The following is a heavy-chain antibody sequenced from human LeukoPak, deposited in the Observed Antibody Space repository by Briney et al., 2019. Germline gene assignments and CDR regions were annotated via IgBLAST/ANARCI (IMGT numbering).Heavy chain of an antibody. V-gene: IGHV1-69*04. D-gene: IGHD3-16*01. CDR2: IIPILGIA. Sequence: ASVKVSCKASGGTFSSYAISWVRQDPGQGLEWMGRIIPILGIANYAQKFQGRVTITADKSTSTAYMELSSLRSEDTAVYYCAIEAYYDYVWTNRPLDYWGQGTLVTVSS. CDR3: AIEAYYDYVWTNRPLDY. J-gene: IGHJ4*02. CDR1: GGTFSSYA.